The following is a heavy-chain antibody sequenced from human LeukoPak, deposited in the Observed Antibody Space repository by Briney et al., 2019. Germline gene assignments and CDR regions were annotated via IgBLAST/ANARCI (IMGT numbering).Heavy chain of an antibody. CDR1: GFTFSSYA. Sequence: GGSLRLSCAASGFTFSSYAVSWVRQAPGKGLEWVSAISGSGGSTYYADSVKGRFTISRDNSKNTLYLQMNSLRAEDTAVYYCAKSGYCSSTSCFNNWFDPWGQGTLVTVSS. CDR3: AKSGYCSSTSCFNNWFDP. D-gene: IGHD2-2*01. V-gene: IGHV3-23*01. CDR2: ISGSGGST. J-gene: IGHJ5*02.